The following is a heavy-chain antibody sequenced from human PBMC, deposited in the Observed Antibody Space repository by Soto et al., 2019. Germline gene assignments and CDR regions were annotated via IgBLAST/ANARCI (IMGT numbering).Heavy chain of an antibody. Sequence: PSETLSLTCTVSGGSISSYYWSWIRQPPGKGLEWIGEINHSGSTNYNPSLKSRVTISVDTSKNQFSLMLSSVTAADTAVYYCATFMTTKGWLDSWGQGTLVTVSS. J-gene: IGHJ5*01. V-gene: IGHV4-34*01. CDR2: INHSGST. CDR1: GGSISSYY. CDR3: ATFMTTKGWLDS. D-gene: IGHD4-4*01.